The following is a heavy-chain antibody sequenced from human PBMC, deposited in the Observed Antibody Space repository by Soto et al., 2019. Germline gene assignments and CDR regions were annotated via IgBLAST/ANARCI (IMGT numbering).Heavy chain of an antibody. D-gene: IGHD4-17*01. CDR2: SNGGNGFT. V-gene: IGHV1-3*02. Sequence: QVQLVQSGAEVRTPGASVKISCKASGYTFRSHGVQWVRQAPGQRLEWVGWSNGGNGFTKYSQEFQDRVTITRDTAASTIYMELHSLTSDYTAVYYRARLSYSDALDVWGQGTTVTVSS. CDR1: GYTFRSHG. CDR3: ARLSYSDALDV. J-gene: IGHJ6*02.